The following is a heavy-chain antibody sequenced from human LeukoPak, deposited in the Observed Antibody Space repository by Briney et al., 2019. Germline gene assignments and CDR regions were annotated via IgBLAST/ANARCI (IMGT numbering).Heavy chain of an antibody. V-gene: IGHV4-34*01. Sequence: PSETLSLTCAVHGASLRDYYWSWILQTPGKGLEWIGEINTSESINYNPSLRSRVSLSIDASRNQFFLRVTSVTAADTGVFYCARRVGLGKYYFDYWGQGALVTVSS. CDR3: ARRVGLGKYYFDY. D-gene: IGHD3/OR15-3a*01. J-gene: IGHJ4*02. CDR2: INTSESI. CDR1: GASLRDYY.